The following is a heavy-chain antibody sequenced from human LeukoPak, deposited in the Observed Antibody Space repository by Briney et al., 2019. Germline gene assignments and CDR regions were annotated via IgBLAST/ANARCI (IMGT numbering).Heavy chain of an antibody. Sequence: SGPTLVNPTQTLTLTCSFSGFSLSSSGVGVGWIRQPPGKALEWLALIYWNDDKRYSPSLKSRLTITKDTSKNQVVLTMTNMDPVDTATYYCAHLADFWSGYFYFDYWGQGTLVTVSS. CDR1: GFSLSSSGVG. J-gene: IGHJ4*02. V-gene: IGHV2-5*01. D-gene: IGHD3-3*01. CDR2: IYWNDDK. CDR3: AHLADFWSGYFYFDY.